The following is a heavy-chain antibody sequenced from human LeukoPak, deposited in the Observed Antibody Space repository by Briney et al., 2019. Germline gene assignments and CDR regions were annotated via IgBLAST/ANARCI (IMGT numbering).Heavy chain of an antibody. CDR3: ARSVIRWGSGGWSLYYFDY. D-gene: IGHD6-19*01. CDR2: IYHSGST. CDR1: GGSISSSNW. V-gene: IGHV4-4*02. Sequence: PSETLSLTCAVSGGSISSSNWWSWVRQPPGKGLEWIGEIYHSGSTNYNPSLKSRVTISVDKSKNQFSLKLSSVTAADTAVYYCARSVIRWGSGGWSLYYFDYWGQGTLVTVSS. J-gene: IGHJ4*02.